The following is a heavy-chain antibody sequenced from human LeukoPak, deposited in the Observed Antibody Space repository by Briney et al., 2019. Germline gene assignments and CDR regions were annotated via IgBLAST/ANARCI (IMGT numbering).Heavy chain of an antibody. CDR3: ARVRTYGDYEYFQH. CDR1: GFTFSSYS. J-gene: IGHJ1*01. CDR2: ISSSSSTI. V-gene: IGHV3-48*01. Sequence: GGSLRLSCAASGFTFSSYSMNWVRQAPGKGLEWVSYISSSSSTIYYADSVKGRFTISRDNAKNSLYLQMNSLRAKDTAVYYCARVRTYGDYEYFQHWGQGTLVTVSS. D-gene: IGHD4-17*01.